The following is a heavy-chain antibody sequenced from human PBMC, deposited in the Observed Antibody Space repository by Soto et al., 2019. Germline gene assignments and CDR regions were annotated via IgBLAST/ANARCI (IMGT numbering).Heavy chain of an antibody. CDR3: ARDKKVFWSGYSLRHDAFDI. V-gene: IGHV1-18*01. CDR2: ISAYNGNT. J-gene: IGHJ3*02. CDR1: GYTFTSYG. D-gene: IGHD3-3*01. Sequence: QVQLVQSGAEVKKPGASVKVSCKASGYTFTSYGISWVRQAPGQGLECMGWISAYNGNTNYAQKLQGRVTMTTDTSTSTAYMELRSLRSDDTAVYYCARDKKVFWSGYSLRHDAFDIWGQGTMVTVSS.